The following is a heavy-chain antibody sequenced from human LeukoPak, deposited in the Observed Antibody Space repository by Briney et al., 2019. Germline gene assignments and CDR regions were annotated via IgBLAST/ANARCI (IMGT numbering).Heavy chain of an antibody. D-gene: IGHD1-26*01. CDR2: IYYSGST. CDR1: GGSISSYY. Sequence: SETLSLTCTVSGGSISSYYWSWIRQPPGKGLEWIGYIYYSGSTNYNPSLKSRVTISVDTSKNQFSLKLSSVTAADTAVYYCARAGGDSGSTPSAFDIWGQGTMVTVSS. V-gene: IGHV4-59*01. J-gene: IGHJ3*02. CDR3: ARAGGDSGSTPSAFDI.